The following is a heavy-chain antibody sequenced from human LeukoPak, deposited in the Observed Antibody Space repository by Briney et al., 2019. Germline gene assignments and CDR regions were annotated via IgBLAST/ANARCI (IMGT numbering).Heavy chain of an antibody. J-gene: IGHJ3*02. D-gene: IGHD3-22*01. CDR3: AKSPNYDSSGYYPDAFDI. Sequence: PGGSLRLSCAASGFTFSSYAMSWVRQAPGKGLEWVSAISGSDGSTYYADSVKGRFTISRDNSKNTLYLQMNSLRAEDTAVYYCAKSPNYDSSGYYPDAFDIWGQGTMVTVSS. V-gene: IGHV3-23*01. CDR2: ISGSDGST. CDR1: GFTFSSYA.